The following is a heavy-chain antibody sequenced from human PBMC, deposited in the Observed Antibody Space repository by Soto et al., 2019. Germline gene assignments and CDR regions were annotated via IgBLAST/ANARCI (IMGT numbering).Heavy chain of an antibody. V-gene: IGHV1-18*01. D-gene: IGHD3-22*01. Sequence: QVQLVQSGAEVKKPGASVKVSCKASGYSFTSYGISWVRQAPGQGLEWMGWISAYNGNTNAAQKFQGRVGMTTDTSTSTADMELRSLISDDTAVYYCARSGYYYDSSNHFFDYWGQGTLVTVSS. CDR3: ARSGYYYDSSNHFFDY. CDR2: ISAYNGNT. CDR1: GYSFTSYG. J-gene: IGHJ4*02.